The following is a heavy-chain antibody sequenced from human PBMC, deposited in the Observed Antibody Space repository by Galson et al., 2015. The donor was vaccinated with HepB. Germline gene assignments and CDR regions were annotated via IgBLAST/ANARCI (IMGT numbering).Heavy chain of an antibody. D-gene: IGHD3-10*01. CDR3: ARHPFSGSGFDP. CDR1: GVSIDSYI. Sequence: SETLSLTCSVSGVSIDSYIWTWIRQPPGKGLEWIGDISYSGRPNYNPSLGSRVSMSVDTSKNQFSLTLRSVTAADTAVYYCARHPFSGSGFDPWGQGTLVTVSS. CDR2: ISYSGRP. V-gene: IGHV4-59*08. J-gene: IGHJ5*02.